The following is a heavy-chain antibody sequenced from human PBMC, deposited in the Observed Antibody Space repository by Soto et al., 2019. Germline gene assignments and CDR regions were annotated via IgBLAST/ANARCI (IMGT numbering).Heavy chain of an antibody. CDR1: GGSISMSDYY. D-gene: IGHD5-18*01. CDR3: VYIRGQWIPRT. CDR2: INYRGTS. Sequence: QLQLQESGPGLVKPSETLSLTCSVSGGSISMSDYYWGWIRQPPGEGLEWLGNINYRGTSYHNPSLKRRVTISVDPSKNQFSLNLSSVTAADTAISYCVYIRGQWIPRTWGQGTLVTVSS. J-gene: IGHJ5*02. V-gene: IGHV4-39*01.